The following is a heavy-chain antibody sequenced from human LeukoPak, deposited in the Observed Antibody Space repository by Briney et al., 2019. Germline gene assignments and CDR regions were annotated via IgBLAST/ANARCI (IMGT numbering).Heavy chain of an antibody. J-gene: IGHJ4*02. CDR1: GGSISSSGYY. CDR3: ATRLRVDY. CDR2: IYYSGST. D-gene: IGHD4-17*01. V-gene: IGHV4-39*01. Sequence: SETLSLTCTVSGGSISSSGYYWGWIRQPPGKGLEWIGSIYYSGSTYYNPSLKSRVTISVDTSKNQFSLKLSSVTAADTAVYYCATRLRVDYWGQGTLVTVSS.